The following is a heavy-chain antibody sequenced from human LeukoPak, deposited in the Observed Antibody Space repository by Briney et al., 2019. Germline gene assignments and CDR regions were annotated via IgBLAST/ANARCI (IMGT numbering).Heavy chain of an antibody. CDR1: GGSISSSSYY. CDR3: AREGLWFGEGARFDP. D-gene: IGHD3-10*01. Sequence: PSETLSLTCTVSGGSISSSSYYWGWIRQPPGKGLEWIGSIYYSGSTYYNPPLKSRVTISVDTSKNQFSLKLSSVTAADTAVYYCAREGLWFGEGARFDPWGQGTLVTVSS. V-gene: IGHV4-39*07. CDR2: IYYSGST. J-gene: IGHJ5*02.